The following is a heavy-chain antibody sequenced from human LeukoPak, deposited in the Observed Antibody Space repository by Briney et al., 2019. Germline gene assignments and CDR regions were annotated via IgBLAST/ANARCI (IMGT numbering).Heavy chain of an antibody. CDR2: IHHNGNN. Sequence: SETLSLTCTISGCSISSGHFWSWIRPLPEERLEWIGYIHHNGNNYYNPSLKSRAIISIDTSTNQFSLKPTSVTAADTALYYCAREGARHTITLRRAFDMWGQGTLVTVSS. D-gene: IGHD5-24*01. CDR3: AREGARHTITLRRAFDM. CDR1: GCSISSGHF. J-gene: IGHJ3*02. V-gene: IGHV4-31*03.